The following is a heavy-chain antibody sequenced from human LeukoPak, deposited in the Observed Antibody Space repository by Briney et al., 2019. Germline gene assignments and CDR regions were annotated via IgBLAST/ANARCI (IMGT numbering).Heavy chain of an antibody. V-gene: IGHV4-59*01. CDR2: IYYSGST. CDR3: ASSYSITIFGVVTPRFDY. D-gene: IGHD3-3*01. Sequence: PSETLSLTCTVSGGSINSYYWSWIRQPPGKGLEWIGYIYYSGSTNYNPSLKSRVTISVDTSKNQFSLKLSSVTAADTAVYYCASSYSITIFGVVTPRFDYWGQGTLVTVSS. J-gene: IGHJ4*02. CDR1: GGSINSYY.